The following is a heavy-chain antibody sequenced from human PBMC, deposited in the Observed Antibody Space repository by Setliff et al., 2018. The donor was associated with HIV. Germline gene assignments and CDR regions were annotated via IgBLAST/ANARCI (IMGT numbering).Heavy chain of an antibody. CDR3: GRLETGPATSAYGPFNS. V-gene: IGHV4-39*02. J-gene: IGHJ4*02. D-gene: IGHD4-17*01. CDR2: SYYSSRT. CDR1: DASISTSNFL. Sequence: LETLSLTCAVSDASISTSNFLWGWIRQSPGKGLEWIGSSYYSSRTYYNPSLKNRVTISADTSKNHLSLKLTSLTAADTAVYYCGRLETGPATSAYGPFNSWGQGKMVTVSS.